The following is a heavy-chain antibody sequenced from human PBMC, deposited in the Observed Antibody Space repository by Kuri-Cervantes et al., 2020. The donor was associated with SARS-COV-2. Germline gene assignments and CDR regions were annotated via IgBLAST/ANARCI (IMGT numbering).Heavy chain of an antibody. CDR2: ISYDGSNK. CDR3: ARATGFKIIAVAGTGDYYYGMDV. D-gene: IGHD6-19*01. Sequence: GSLRLSCAASGFTFSSYNMNWVRQAPGKGLEWVAVISYDGSNKYYADSAKGRFTISRDDSKNTLYLQMNSLRAEETAVYYCARATGFKIIAVAGTGDYYYGMDVWGQGTTVTVSS. V-gene: IGHV3-30-3*01. J-gene: IGHJ6*02. CDR1: GFTFSSYN.